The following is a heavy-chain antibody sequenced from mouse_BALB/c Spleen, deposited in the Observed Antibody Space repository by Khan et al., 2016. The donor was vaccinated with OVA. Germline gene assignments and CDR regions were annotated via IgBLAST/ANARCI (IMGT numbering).Heavy chain of an antibody. Sequence: EVQLQESGPGLVKPSQSLSLTCTVTGYSITSDYVWNWLRQFPGNKLEWMGFISYSGNTKYTPSLKSRFSITRDTSKNQFFLQLNSVTTEDTATDYCARVYGGDFDYWGQGTSLTVSS. D-gene: IGHD1-1*01. V-gene: IGHV3-2*02. CDR3: ARVYGGDFDY. J-gene: IGHJ2*02. CDR1: GYSITSDYV. CDR2: ISYSGNT.